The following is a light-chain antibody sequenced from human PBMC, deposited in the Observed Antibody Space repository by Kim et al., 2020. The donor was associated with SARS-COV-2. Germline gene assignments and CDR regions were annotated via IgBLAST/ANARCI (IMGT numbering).Light chain of an antibody. Sequence: AHINCKSSQSVLYSSNNKNYLAWYQLRPGQPPKLLIYWASTRESGVPNRFSGSGSGTDFTLTISTLQAEDVAVYYCQQYYTTPWTFGQGTKVDIK. V-gene: IGKV4-1*01. CDR2: WAS. J-gene: IGKJ1*01. CDR3: QQYYTTPWT. CDR1: QSVLYSSNNKNY.